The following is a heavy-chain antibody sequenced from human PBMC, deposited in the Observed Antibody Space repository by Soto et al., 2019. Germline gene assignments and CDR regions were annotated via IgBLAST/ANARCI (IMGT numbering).Heavy chain of an antibody. Sequence: PSETLSLTCAVYGGSFSGYYWSWIRQPPGKGLEWIGEINHSGSTNYNPSLKSRVTISVDTSKNQFSLKLSSVTAADTAVYCCARGSYQPLLPYPNWFDPWGQGTLVTVSS. V-gene: IGHV4-34*01. J-gene: IGHJ5*02. CDR1: GGSFSGYY. CDR3: ARGSYQPLLPYPNWFDP. D-gene: IGHD2-2*01. CDR2: INHSGST.